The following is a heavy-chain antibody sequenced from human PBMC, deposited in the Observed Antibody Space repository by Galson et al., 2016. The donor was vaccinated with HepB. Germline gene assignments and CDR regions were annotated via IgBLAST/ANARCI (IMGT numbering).Heavy chain of an antibody. V-gene: IGHV3-9*01. J-gene: IGHJ2*01. CDR3: AKDYPIGLSYYYFDL. CDR2: ISWISGSI. CDR1: GFTFDDYA. D-gene: IGHD2/OR15-2a*01. Sequence: SLRLSCAASGFTFDDYAMHWVRQAPGKGLEWVSGISWISGSIGYADSVKGRFSISRDNANNSLYLQMNSLRAEDTAFYYCAKDYPIGLSYYYFDLWGRGTLVTVSS.